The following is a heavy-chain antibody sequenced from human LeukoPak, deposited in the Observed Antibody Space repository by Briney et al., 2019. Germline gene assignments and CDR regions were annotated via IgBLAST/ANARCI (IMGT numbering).Heavy chain of an antibody. CDR3: AKDRPPDYSSRQRFSDNWFDP. D-gene: IGHD3-22*01. Sequence: LPGGSLRLSCAASGFTFSTSWMIWVRQAPGKGLEWVSTISDSGGSTYYENSVKGRFTISRDNSKNTLYLQMTSLRVEDTAVYYCAKDRPPDYSSRQRFSDNWFDPWGQGTLVTVSS. CDR2: ISDSGGST. V-gene: IGHV3-23*01. J-gene: IGHJ5*02. CDR1: GFTFSTSW.